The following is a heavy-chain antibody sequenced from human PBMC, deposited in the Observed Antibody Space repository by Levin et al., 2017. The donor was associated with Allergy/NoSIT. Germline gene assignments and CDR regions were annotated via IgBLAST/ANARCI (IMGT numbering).Heavy chain of an antibody. CDR2: VSDGGDYT. J-gene: IGHJ4*02. V-gene: IGHV3-23*01. D-gene: IGHD1-26*01. Sequence: AGGSLRLSCAASGFTFSTYAMNWVRQAPGQGLEWVSSVSDGGDYTFYADSVKGRFTISRDNSQDTLYLQMINLRAEDTALYFCAKDDGAAYYSFDSWGQGTLVTVSS. CDR1: GFTFSTYA. CDR3: AKDDGAAYYSFDS.